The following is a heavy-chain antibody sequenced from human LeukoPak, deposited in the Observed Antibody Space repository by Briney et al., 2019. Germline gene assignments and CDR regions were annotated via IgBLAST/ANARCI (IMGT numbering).Heavy chain of an antibody. CDR1: GGTFSSYA. V-gene: IGHV1-69*04. J-gene: IGHJ4*02. Sequence: SVKVSCKASGGTFSSYAISWVRQAPGQGLEWMGRIIPILGIANYAQEFQERVTITRDMSTSTAYMELSSLRSEDTAVYYCAASLEYSSSWYLDYWGQGTLVTVSS. D-gene: IGHD6-13*01. CDR3: AASLEYSSSWYLDY. CDR2: IIPILGIA.